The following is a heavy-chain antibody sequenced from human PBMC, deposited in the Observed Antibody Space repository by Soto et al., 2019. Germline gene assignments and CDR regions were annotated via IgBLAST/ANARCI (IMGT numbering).Heavy chain of an antibody. J-gene: IGHJ6*03. CDR2: VIPLLDAS. Sequence: QVQLVQSGAEVKKPGSSVKISCTASGDTFNDRTFTWVRRAPRQRLEWMGRVIPLLDASNYAEKFQDRVTITADKSTNTAYMELSGLKSEDSAIYYCASGKTQMTQDRMGFYYYMDVWGKGTTVTVSS. CDR1: GDTFNDRT. CDR3: ASGKTQMTQDRMGFYYYMDV. D-gene: IGHD1-26*01. V-gene: IGHV1-69*08.